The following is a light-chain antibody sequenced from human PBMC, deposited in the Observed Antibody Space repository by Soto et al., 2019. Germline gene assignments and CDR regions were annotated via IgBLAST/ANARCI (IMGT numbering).Light chain of an antibody. J-gene: IGKJ1*01. CDR2: DAS. CDR1: QSVAGN. Sequence: EIVMTQSPATLSVSPGERATLSCRASQSVAGNLAWYQQKPGQAPRLLIYDASTRATGIPARVSGSGSGTEFNITISSVKSEDFEVYYCQQYTNWHWTFGQGTKVEIK. CDR3: QQYTNWHWT. V-gene: IGKV3-15*01.